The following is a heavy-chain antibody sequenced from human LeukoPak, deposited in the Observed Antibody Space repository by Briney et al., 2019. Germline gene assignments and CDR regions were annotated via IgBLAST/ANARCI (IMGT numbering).Heavy chain of an antibody. V-gene: IGHV4-61*02. D-gene: IGHD5-24*01. Sequence: SETLSLTCTVSGGSVSSGSYYWSWIRQPAGKGLEWIGRIYTSGSTNYNPSLKSRVTMSVDTSKNQFSLKLSSVTAADTAVYYCARNARYAYMGYWGQGTLVTVSS. CDR2: IYTSGST. CDR1: GGSVSSGSYY. CDR3: ARNARYAYMGY. J-gene: IGHJ4*02.